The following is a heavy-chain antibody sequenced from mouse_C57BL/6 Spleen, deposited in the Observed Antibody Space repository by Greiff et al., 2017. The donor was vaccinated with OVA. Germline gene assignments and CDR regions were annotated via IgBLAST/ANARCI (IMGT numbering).Heavy chain of an antibody. CDR2: IYPGDGDT. V-gene: IGHV1-82*01. D-gene: IGHD3-1*01. Sequence: QVQLKHSGPELVKPGASVKISCKASGYAFSSSWMNWVKQRPGKGLEWIGRIYPGDGDTNYNGKFKGKATLTADKSSSTAYMQLSSLTSEDSAVYFCARLTALDYWGQGTTLTVSS. CDR1: GYAFSSSW. CDR3: ARLTALDY. J-gene: IGHJ2*01.